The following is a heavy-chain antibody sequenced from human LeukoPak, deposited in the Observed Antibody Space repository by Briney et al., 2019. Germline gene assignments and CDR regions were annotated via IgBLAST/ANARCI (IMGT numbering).Heavy chain of an antibody. Sequence: ASVKVSCKTSGYTFTNYGVTWVRQAPGQGLEWMGWISAYNGDTKYAQKLQGRVTMTTDTSTSTAYMELRSLRSDDTAVYYCARDFYYDSSGYYYDYWGQGTLVTVSS. J-gene: IGHJ4*02. CDR1: GYTFTNYG. CDR3: ARDFYYDSSGYYYDY. CDR2: ISAYNGDT. V-gene: IGHV1-18*01. D-gene: IGHD3-22*01.